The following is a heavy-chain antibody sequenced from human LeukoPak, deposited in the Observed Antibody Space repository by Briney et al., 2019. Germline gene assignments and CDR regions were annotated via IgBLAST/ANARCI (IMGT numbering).Heavy chain of an antibody. CDR1: GFTFSSYW. D-gene: IGHD5-12*01. J-gene: IGHJ5*02. Sequence: PGGSLRLSCAASGFTFSSYWMSWVRQAPGKGLEWVANIKQDGSEKYYVDSVKGRFTISRDNAKNTLYLQMNSLRAEDTAVYYCARTPRGYGKNWFDPWGQGTLVTVSS. CDR3: ARTPRGYGKNWFDP. CDR2: IKQDGSEK. V-gene: IGHV3-7*01.